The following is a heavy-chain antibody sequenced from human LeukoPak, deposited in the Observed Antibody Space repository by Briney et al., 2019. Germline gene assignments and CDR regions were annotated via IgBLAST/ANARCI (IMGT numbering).Heavy chain of an antibody. D-gene: IGHD6-19*01. J-gene: IGHJ4*02. CDR1: GFTFSSHW. CDR3: ARNASYSRGCPAF. V-gene: IGHV3-74*01. CDR2: LKSDGSST. Sequence: GGSLRLSCAASGFTFSSHWMHWVRQAPGKGLVWVSRLKSDGSSTSYADSVKGRFTISRDNAKNTPYLQMNSLRAEGTAVYYWARNASYSRGCPAFWGERTLDTVSS.